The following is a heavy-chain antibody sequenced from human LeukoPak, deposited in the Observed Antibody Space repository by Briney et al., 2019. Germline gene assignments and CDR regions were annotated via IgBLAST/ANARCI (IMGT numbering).Heavy chain of an antibody. D-gene: IGHD3-16*01. J-gene: IGHJ4*02. V-gene: IGHV4-39*02. CDR3: AKSIGGRPYDS. CDR1: GGSISSRSHY. Sequence: PSETLSLTRTVSGGSISSRSHYWGWFRQPPGKGLEWIGSIPYSGSPYDNPSLKSRVTSSVDTSRIHFSLKLSSVTAADTAVYYCAKSIGGRPYDSWGQGTLVTVSA. CDR2: IPYSGSP.